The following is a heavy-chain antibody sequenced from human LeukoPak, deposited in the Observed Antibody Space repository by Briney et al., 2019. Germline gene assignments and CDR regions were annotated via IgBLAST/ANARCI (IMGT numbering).Heavy chain of an antibody. CDR1: GGSVSGYY. CDR3: ARDREYSSSGLVWFDP. Sequence: SETLSLTCTVSGGSVSGYYWSWIRQPPGKGLEWIGYIYYSGSTNYNPSIKSRVTISVDTSENQFSLKLSSVTAADTAVYYCARDREYSSSGLVWFDPWGHGILVTVSS. J-gene: IGHJ5*02. V-gene: IGHV4-59*02. D-gene: IGHD6-6*01. CDR2: IYYSGST.